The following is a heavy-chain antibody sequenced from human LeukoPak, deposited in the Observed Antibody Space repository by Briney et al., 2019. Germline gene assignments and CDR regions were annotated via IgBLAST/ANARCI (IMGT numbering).Heavy chain of an antibody. CDR2: IIPIFGTA. CDR1: GGTFSSYA. J-gene: IGHJ5*02. Sequence: ASVKVSCKASGGTFSSYAISWVRQAPGQGLEWMGGIIPIFGTANYAQKFQGRVTITRNTSISTAYMELSSLRSEDTAVYYCARGAPLEWVYNWFDPWGQGTLVTVSS. CDR3: ARGAPLEWVYNWFDP. D-gene: IGHD3-3*01. V-gene: IGHV1-69*05.